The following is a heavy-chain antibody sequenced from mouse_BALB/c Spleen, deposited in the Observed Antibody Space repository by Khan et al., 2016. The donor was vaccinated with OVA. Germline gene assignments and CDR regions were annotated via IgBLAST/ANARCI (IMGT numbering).Heavy chain of an antibody. D-gene: IGHD4-1*01. V-gene: IGHV5-6*01. CDR2: ISTGGDYT. J-gene: IGHJ3*01. CDR1: GFTFSSYS. CDR3: ADHLTGSFDY. Sequence: VQLKESGGDLVKPGGSLKLSCAASGFTFSSYSMSWVRQTPDKRLEWVASISTGGDYTYYPDSVKGRFTFSRDNAKNTLYLQMSDLKSEDTAMYYCADHLTGSFDYWGQGTLVTVSA.